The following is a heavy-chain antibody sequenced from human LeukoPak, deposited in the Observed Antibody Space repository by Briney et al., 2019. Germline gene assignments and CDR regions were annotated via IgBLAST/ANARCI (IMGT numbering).Heavy chain of an antibody. Sequence: GGSLRLSCAASGFTFSDYYMSWIRQAPGKGLEWVSYISSSGSTIYYADSVKGRFTISRDNAKNSLYLQMNSLRAEDTAVYYCAKHRSVVVINYYFDYWGQGTLVAVSS. D-gene: IGHD3-22*01. CDR2: ISSSGSTI. V-gene: IGHV3-11*04. CDR3: AKHRSVVVINYYFDY. J-gene: IGHJ4*02. CDR1: GFTFSDYY.